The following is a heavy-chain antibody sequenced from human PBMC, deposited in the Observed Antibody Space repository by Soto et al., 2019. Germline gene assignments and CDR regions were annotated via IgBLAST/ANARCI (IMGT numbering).Heavy chain of an antibody. CDR3: ATSYCRSTNCPYYFDY. CDR1: GGSINSGGYY. CDR2: IDYSGYT. Sequence: VQLQESGPGLVKPSQTLSLTCTVSGGSINSGGYYWIWIRQHPGKGLAWIGHIDYSGYTSYNPSLKSRLTVSVDTSKTQFSLRLTSATAADAALYYCATSYCRSTNCPYYFDYWGQGTLVTVSS. D-gene: IGHD2-2*01. J-gene: IGHJ4*02. V-gene: IGHV4-31*03.